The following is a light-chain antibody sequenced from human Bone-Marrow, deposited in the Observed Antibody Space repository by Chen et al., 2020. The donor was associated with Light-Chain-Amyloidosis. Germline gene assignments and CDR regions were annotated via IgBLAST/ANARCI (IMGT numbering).Light chain of an antibody. Sequence: DIQMTQSPSTLSASVGDRVTITCRASQSISSWLAWYQQKPGKAPKLLIDDASRWESGVPTRVSGSGAGTEITHTVSSLQPDDFATYYCQQYNSYPWTSGQGTKVEIK. V-gene: IGKV1-5*01. CDR3: QQYNSYPWT. CDR2: DAS. CDR1: QSISSW. J-gene: IGKJ1*01.